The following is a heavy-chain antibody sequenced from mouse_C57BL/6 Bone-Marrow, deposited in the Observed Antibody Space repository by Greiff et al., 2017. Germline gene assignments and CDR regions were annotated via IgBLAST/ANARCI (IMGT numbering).Heavy chain of an antibody. J-gene: IGHJ1*03. CDR3: AREAGGSFWYFDV. D-gene: IGHD1-1*01. Sequence: EVQLQQSGPELVKPGDSVKISCKASGYSFTGYFMNWVMQSHGKSLEWIGRINPYNGDTFYNQKFKGKATLTVDKSSSTAHMELRSLTSEASAVYYCAREAGGSFWYFDVWGTGTTVTVSS. CDR2: INPYNGDT. V-gene: IGHV1-20*01. CDR1: GYSFTGYF.